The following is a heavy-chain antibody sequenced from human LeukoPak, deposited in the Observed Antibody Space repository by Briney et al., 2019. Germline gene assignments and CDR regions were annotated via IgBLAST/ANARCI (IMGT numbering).Heavy chain of an antibody. Sequence: GGSLRLSCAASGFTFKLYWMHWVRQVPGRGPVWVSRINHDGSDTIYADSVRGRFTISRDDAKNSLYLQMNSLRAEDTALYYCAKDRQIGESYFSFDYWGQGTLVTVSS. V-gene: IGHV3-74*01. CDR2: INHDGSDT. CDR3: AKDRQIGESYFSFDY. J-gene: IGHJ4*02. D-gene: IGHD1-26*01. CDR1: GFTFKLYW.